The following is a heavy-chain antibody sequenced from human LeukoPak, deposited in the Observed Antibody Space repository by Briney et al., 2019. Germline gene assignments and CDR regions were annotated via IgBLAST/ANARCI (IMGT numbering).Heavy chain of an antibody. D-gene: IGHD1-26*01. Sequence: ASVKVSCKASGYTFTGYYMHWVRQAPGQGLEWMGWINPNSGGTNYAQKFQGRVTMTRDTSISTAYMELSRLRSDDTAVYYCARGLVGATLGGLYYYYYMDVWGKGTTVTISS. CDR3: ARGLVGATLGGLYYYYYMDV. CDR1: GYTFTGYY. J-gene: IGHJ6*03. CDR2: INPNSGGT. V-gene: IGHV1-2*02.